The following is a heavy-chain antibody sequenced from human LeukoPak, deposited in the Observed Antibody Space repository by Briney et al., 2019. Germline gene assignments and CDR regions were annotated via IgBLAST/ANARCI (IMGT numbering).Heavy chain of an antibody. D-gene: IGHD2-2*01. Sequence: GGSLRLSCAASGFTFSDYYMSWIRQAPGKGLEWVSYISSSGSTIYYADSVKGRFTISRDNSKNTLYLQMNSLRAEDTAVYYCAKVGGDCSSTSCYPRYYYYGMDVWGQGTTVTVSS. CDR2: ISSSGSTI. CDR3: AKVGGDCSSTSCYPRYYYYGMDV. J-gene: IGHJ6*02. V-gene: IGHV3-11*01. CDR1: GFTFSDYY.